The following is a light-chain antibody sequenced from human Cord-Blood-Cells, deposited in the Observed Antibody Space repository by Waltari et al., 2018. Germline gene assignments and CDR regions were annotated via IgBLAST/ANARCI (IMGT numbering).Light chain of an antibody. CDR2: AAS. CDR3: QQSYSTLFM. CDR1: QSISSY. Sequence: DIQMTQSPSSLSASVGCRVNITCRASQSISSYLNRYQQKPGKAPKLLIYAASSLQSGVPSRFSGSGSGTDFTLTISSLQPEDFATYYCQQSYSTLFMFGPGTKVDIK. J-gene: IGKJ3*01. V-gene: IGKV1-39*01.